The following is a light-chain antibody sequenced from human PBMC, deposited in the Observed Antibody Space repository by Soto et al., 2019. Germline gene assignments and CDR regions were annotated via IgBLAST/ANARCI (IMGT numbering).Light chain of an antibody. CDR3: SSYAGSNTHYV. Sequence: QSVLTQPPSASGSPGQSVTISCTGTSSDVGGYNYVSWYQQHPGKAPKLMIYEVSKWPSGVPDRFSGSKSGNTASLTVSGLQAEDEADYYCSSYAGSNTHYVFGTGTKVTVL. V-gene: IGLV2-8*01. J-gene: IGLJ1*01. CDR2: EVS. CDR1: SSDVGGYNY.